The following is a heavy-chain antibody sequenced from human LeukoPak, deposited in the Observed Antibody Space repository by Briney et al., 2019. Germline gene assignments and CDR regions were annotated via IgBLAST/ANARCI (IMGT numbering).Heavy chain of an antibody. Sequence: ASVKVSCKASGYTFTSYGISWVRQAPGQGLEWMGWISAYNGNTNYAQKLQGRVTMTTDTTTSTTYMELRSLRSDGTAVYYCARVPGYSYGSGSPNNWFDHWGQGTLVTVSS. CDR2: ISAYNGNT. J-gene: IGHJ5*02. D-gene: IGHD3-10*01. CDR1: GYTFTSYG. CDR3: ARVPGYSYGSGSPNNWFDH. V-gene: IGHV1-18*01.